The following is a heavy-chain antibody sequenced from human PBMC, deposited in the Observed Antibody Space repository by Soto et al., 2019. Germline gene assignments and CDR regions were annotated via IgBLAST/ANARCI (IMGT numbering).Heavy chain of an antibody. V-gene: IGHV4-31*03. CDR2: IFHRGST. Sequence: QVQLQESGPGLVTPSQTLSLTCSVSGGSISSGGYYWSWIRQHPGKGLEWIGYIFHRGSTYYNPSPESRAIISLDTSRNQFSLKLSSVTAADTAMYYCANCVAAASYWYFDLWGRGTLVTVSS. CDR3: ANCVAAASYWYFDL. CDR1: GGSISSGGYY. J-gene: IGHJ2*01. D-gene: IGHD6-13*01.